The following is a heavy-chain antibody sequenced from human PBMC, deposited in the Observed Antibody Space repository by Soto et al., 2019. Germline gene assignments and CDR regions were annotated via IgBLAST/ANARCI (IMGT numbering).Heavy chain of an antibody. CDR2: FYHSGST. D-gene: IGHD3-10*01. CDR3: ARVCPTNYYGSGRGWFDP. J-gene: IGHJ5*02. Sequence: QLQLQESGPGLVKPSETLSLTCSVSGGSITTSSYYWGWIRQPPGGGLEWIGSFYHSGSTYYNSSLKVRVNIVVDTSKNQFSLRLRSVTAADTAVYCCARVCPTNYYGSGRGWFDPWGQGTLVTVSS. CDR1: GGSITTSSYY. V-gene: IGHV4-39*01.